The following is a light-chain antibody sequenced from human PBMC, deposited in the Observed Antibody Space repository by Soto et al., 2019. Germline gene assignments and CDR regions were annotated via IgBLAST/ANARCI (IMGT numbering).Light chain of an antibody. V-gene: IGKV1-39*01. J-gene: IGKJ3*01. CDR3: QQTYSTPCT. CDR1: QRIDNY. Sequence: IQMTQSPSSLSASVGDRVTITCRASQRIDNYLNWYHQKPGKAPKLLIYAASNLQSGVPSRFSGSGSGTDFTLTISNLQPEDFATYYCQQTYSTPCTFGPGTKVDIK. CDR2: AAS.